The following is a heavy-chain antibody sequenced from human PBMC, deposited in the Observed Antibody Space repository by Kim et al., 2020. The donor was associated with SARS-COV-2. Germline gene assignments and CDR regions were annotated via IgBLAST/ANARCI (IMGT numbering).Heavy chain of an antibody. CDR1: GFTFSSYA. CDR3: AKGAACSGGSCYRVNAFDI. Sequence: GGSLRLSCAASGFTFSSYAMSWVRQAPGKGLEWVSAISGRGGSTYYADSVKGRFTISRDNSKNTLYLQMNSLRAEDTAVYYCAKGAACSGGSCYRVNAFDIWGQGTMVTVSS. J-gene: IGHJ3*02. CDR2: ISGRGGST. V-gene: IGHV3-23*01. D-gene: IGHD2-15*01.